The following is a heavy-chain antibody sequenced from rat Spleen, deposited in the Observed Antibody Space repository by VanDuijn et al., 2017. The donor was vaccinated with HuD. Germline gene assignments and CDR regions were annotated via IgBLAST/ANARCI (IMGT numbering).Heavy chain of an antibody. CDR3: ETSPYYWYFAF. CDR2: ISPSGGST. V-gene: IGHV5-19*01. Sequence: EVQLVESGGGLVQPGRSLKLSCVASGFTFSNYGMHWVRQAPTKGLEWVASISPSGGSTYYRDSVKGRFTISRDHAKSTLYLQMDSLRCEDPAADYCETSPYYWYFAFWGPGTMVTVSS. CDR1: GFTFSNYG. J-gene: IGHJ1*01.